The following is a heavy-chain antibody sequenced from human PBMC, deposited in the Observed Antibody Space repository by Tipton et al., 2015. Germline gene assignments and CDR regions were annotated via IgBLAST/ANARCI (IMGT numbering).Heavy chain of an antibody. V-gene: IGHV4-39*01. CDR1: GGSVTSGSYY. Sequence: TLSLTCTVSGGSVTSGSYYWGWIRQPPGKGLEWIGSISHSGNTYYNPSLKSRVTMSRDTSKNQFSLKLSSVTAADTAVYYCASPSLPHDRGDYYFQSWGQGSLVTVSS. CDR3: ASPSLPHDRGDYYFQS. CDR2: ISHSGNT. D-gene: IGHD2-21*02. J-gene: IGHJ4*02.